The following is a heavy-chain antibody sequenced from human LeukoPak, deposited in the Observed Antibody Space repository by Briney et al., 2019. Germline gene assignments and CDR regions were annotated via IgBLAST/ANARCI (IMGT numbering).Heavy chain of an antibody. CDR3: ASGVLQWREGNDY. CDR2: IYSGGST. Sequence: PGGSLRLSCAASGFTFSSYSMNWVRQAPGKGLEWVSVIYSGGSTYHADSVKGRFTISRDNSKNTLYLQMNSLRAEDTAVYYCASGVLQWREGNDYWGQGTLVTVSS. D-gene: IGHD6-19*01. CDR1: GFTFSSYS. V-gene: IGHV3-53*01. J-gene: IGHJ4*02.